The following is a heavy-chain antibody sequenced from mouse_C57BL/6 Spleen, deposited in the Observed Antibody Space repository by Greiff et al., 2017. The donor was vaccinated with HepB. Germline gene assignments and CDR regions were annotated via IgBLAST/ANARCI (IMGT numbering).Heavy chain of an antibody. V-gene: IGHV1-72*01. Sequence: QVQLQQPGAELVKPGASVKLSCSASGYTFTSYWKHWVKQRPGRGLEWIGRIDRNSGGTKYNEKFKSKATLTVDKPTSTAYMQLSGLTSEDSAVYCCARGGYYAMDYWGQGTSVTVSS. CDR3: ARGGYYAMDY. CDR1: GYTFTSYW. J-gene: IGHJ4*01. CDR2: IDRNSGGT.